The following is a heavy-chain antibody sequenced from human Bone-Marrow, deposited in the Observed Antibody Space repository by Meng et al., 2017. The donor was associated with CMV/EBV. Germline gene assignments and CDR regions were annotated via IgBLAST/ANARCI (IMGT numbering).Heavy chain of an antibody. V-gene: IGHV4-59*01. CDR3: AREGAYYYDSSGYYSGDAFDI. D-gene: IGHD3-22*01. Sequence: SETLSLTCTVSGGSISSYYWSWIRQPPGKGLEWIGYIYYRGSTNYNPSLKSRVTISVDTSKNQSSLKLSSVTAADTAVYYCAREGAYYYDSSGYYSGDAFDIWGQATMVAASS. CDR1: GGSISSYY. CDR2: IYYRGST. J-gene: IGHJ3*02.